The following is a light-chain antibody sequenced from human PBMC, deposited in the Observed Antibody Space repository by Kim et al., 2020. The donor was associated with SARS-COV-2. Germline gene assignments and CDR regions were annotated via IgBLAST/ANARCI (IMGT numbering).Light chain of an antibody. CDR2: YNF. Sequence: APGATARMSCGGNNIGSESVHWYQQKPGQAPLLVIYYNFDRPSGIPERFSGSNSGNTATLTISRVEAGDEADYYCQLWDVNSDHVVFGGGTKLAVL. CDR3: QLWDVNSDHVV. CDR1: NIGSES. V-gene: IGLV3-21*04. J-gene: IGLJ2*01.